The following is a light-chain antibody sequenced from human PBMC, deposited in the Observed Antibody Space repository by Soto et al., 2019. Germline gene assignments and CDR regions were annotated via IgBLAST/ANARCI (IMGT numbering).Light chain of an antibody. Sequence: QSALTQPASVSGSPGQSITISCTGTSSDIGAYNFVSWYQQHPGKAPKLMLYDVNIRPSGVSNRFSGSKSGNTASLTISGLQAEDEADYYCTSWTTSITMIFGGGTQLTVL. V-gene: IGLV2-14*03. CDR2: DVN. CDR1: SSDIGAYNF. CDR3: TSWTTSITMI. J-gene: IGLJ2*01.